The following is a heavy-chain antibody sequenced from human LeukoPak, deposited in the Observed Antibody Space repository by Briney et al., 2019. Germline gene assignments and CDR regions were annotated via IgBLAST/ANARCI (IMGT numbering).Heavy chain of an antibody. CDR1: GGSISSSSYY. CDR3: ASGAVVVPAVSYYYYGMDV. D-gene: IGHD2-2*01. V-gene: IGHV4-39*01. CDR2: IYYSGST. J-gene: IGHJ6*02. Sequence: SETLSLTCTVSGGSISSSSYYWGWIRQPPGKGLEWIGSIYYSGSTYYNPSLKSRVTISVDTSKNQFSLKLSSVTAADTAVYYCASGAVVVPAVSYYYYGMDVWGQGTTVTVSS.